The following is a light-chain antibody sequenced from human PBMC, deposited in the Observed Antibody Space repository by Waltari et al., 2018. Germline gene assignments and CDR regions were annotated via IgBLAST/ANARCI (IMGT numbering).Light chain of an antibody. V-gene: IGLV1-47*01. CDR2: DTD. CDR1: SSNIGNNH. J-gene: IGLJ2*01. CDR3: AAWDDSRSVV. Sequence: QSLLTQSPSVSGTPGQRVSISCSGSSSNIGNNHVYWYQHFPGTAPRLLIYDTDRRPSGVPERFSASKSGTSASLAISGLRSEDEADYYCAAWDDSRSVVFGGGTRLTVL.